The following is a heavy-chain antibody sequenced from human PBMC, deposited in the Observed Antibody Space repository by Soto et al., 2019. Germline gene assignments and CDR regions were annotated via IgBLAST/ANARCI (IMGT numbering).Heavy chain of an antibody. CDR2: IYYSGST. V-gene: IGHV4-31*03. CDR1: GGSISSGGYY. CDR3: ARDFTDSSGPTLGMGV. Sequence: QVQLQESGPGLVKPSQTLSLTCTVSGGSISSGGYYWSWIRQHPGKGLEWIGYIYYSGSTYYNPSLKCRVTISVDTSKNPFSLKLSSVTAADTGVYYCARDFTDSSGPTLGMGVWGQGTTVTVSS. D-gene: IGHD6-19*01. J-gene: IGHJ6*02.